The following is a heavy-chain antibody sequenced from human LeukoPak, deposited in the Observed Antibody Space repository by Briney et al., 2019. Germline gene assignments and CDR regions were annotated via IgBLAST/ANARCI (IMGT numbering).Heavy chain of an antibody. CDR2: IYTPGIT. V-gene: IGHV4-4*09. D-gene: IGHD2-15*01. CDR3: ATVGSPYYMDV. CDR1: GGSINDYY. J-gene: IGHJ6*03. Sequence: PSETLSLTCTVSGGSINDYYWSWIRQPPGKGLEWIGYIYTPGITNYTPSLESRVTISVDTSKSQFSLKLSSVTAADTAVYYCATVGSPYYMDVWGTGTTVTVSS.